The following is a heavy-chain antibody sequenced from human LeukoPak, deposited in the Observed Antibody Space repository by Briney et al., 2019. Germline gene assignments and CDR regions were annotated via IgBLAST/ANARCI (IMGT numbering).Heavy chain of an antibody. J-gene: IGHJ3*02. CDR3: ARDHPTGAGGFDI. D-gene: IGHD4-23*01. CDR1: GASISSGANY. CDR2: SQYSGNA. Sequence: PSETLSLTCTVSGASISSGANYWSWIRQHPGKGLEWIGCSQYSGNAHYNPYLRSRVTISVDTSENQFSPKLSSVTAADTAVYYCARDHPTGAGGFDIWGQGAMVTVSS. V-gene: IGHV4-31*03.